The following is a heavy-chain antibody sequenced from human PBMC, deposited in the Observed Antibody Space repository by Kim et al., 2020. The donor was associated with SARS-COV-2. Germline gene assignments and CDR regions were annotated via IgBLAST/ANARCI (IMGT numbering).Heavy chain of an antibody. CDR2: IYYSGST. CDR1: GGSISSYY. J-gene: IGHJ6*02. V-gene: IGHV4-59*13. CDR3: AREAWLSGLRMDV. D-gene: IGHD3-22*01. Sequence: SETLSLTCTVSGGSISSYYWSWIRQPPGKGLEWIGYIYYSGSTNYNPSLKSRVTISVDTSKNQFSLKLSSVTAADTAVYYCAREAWLSGLRMDVWGQGTT.